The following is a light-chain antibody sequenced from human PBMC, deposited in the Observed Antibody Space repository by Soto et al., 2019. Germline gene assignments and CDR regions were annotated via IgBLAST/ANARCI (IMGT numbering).Light chain of an antibody. V-gene: IGLV2-14*01. CDR3: SSKRDSSTLFV. CDR2: EVT. Sequence: QSALTQPASVSWSPGHSITISCTGTISYVCDYNYVSWYQHHPVKVPKLLIYEVTNRPSGVSDRFSGSKSGNTASLTISGLQAEDEADYYCSSKRDSSTLFVFATGTKVTVL. J-gene: IGLJ1*01. CDR1: ISYVCDYNY.